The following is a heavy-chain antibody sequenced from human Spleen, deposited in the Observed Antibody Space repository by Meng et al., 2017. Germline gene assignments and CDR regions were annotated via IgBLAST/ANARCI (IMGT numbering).Heavy chain of an antibody. CDR2: ISNNGNT. D-gene: IGHD3-10*01. CDR3: ARDPGGSGTPGVLEY. V-gene: IGHV4-31*11. Sequence: LQESGPGLVKPSQTLSLTCAVSGGSFSSGGPFWTWIRQHSGKGLEWIGYISNNGNTYYNPSLKSRLSISVDTSRNQFSLRLNSVTAADTAIYYCARDPGGSGTPGVLEYWGQGTLVTVSS. CDR1: GGSFSSGGPF. J-gene: IGHJ4*02.